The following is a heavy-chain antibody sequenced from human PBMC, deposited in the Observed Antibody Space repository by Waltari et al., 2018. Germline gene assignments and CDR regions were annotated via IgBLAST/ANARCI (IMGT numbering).Heavy chain of an antibody. CDR2: IRRIFGTA. D-gene: IGHD6-13*01. CDR1: GGTFSSYA. Sequence: QVQLVQSGAEGNKPGSSVKVPCKAYGGTFSSYAISWVRQAPGQGLVWMGGIRRIFGTANHAKKFERRVTITADESTSTGYMELSSLRPEDTAVYYCASSIAAAGTGADYWGQGTLVTVSS. V-gene: IGHV1-69*01. J-gene: IGHJ4*02. CDR3: ASSIAAAGTGADY.